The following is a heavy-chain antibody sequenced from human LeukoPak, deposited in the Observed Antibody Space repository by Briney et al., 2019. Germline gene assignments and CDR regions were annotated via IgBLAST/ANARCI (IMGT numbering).Heavy chain of an antibody. CDR3: ARDLSYGMDV. CDR1: GFTFSNYA. V-gene: IGHV3-23*01. J-gene: IGHJ6*02. Sequence: PGGSLRLSCAASGFTFSNYAMAWVRQAPGKGLEWVSGLSGSGGNTFYAVSVKGRFTISRDNPKNTLYLQMNSLRAEDTAVYYCARDLSYGMDVWGQGTTVTVSS. CDR2: LSGSGGNT.